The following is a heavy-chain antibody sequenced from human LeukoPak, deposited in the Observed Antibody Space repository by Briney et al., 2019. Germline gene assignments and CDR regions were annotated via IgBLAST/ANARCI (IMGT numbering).Heavy chain of an antibody. D-gene: IGHD2-2*01. J-gene: IGHJ3*02. CDR1: GGSISSYY. CDR2: IYTSGST. V-gene: IGHV4-4*07. Sequence: SETLSLTCTVSGGSISSYYWSWILQPAGKGLQWIGRIYTSGSTNYNPSLTSRVTMSVDTSNNHFSLKLTSVTAADTAVYYCARDRCNSTTCASRGAFDIWGQGTMVTISS. CDR3: ARDRCNSTTCASRGAFDI.